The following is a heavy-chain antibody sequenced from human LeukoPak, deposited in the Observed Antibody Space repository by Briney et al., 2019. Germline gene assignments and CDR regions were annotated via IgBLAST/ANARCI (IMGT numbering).Heavy chain of an antibody. CDR3: ASVAGTSVSNWFDP. D-gene: IGHD6-19*01. V-gene: IGHV4-31*03. J-gene: IGHJ5*02. CDR2: IYHSGST. CDR1: GGSISSGGYY. Sequence: SETLSLTCTVSGGSISSGGYYWSWIRQHPGKGLEWIGYIYHSGSTYYNPSLKSRVTISVDTSKNQFSLKLSSVTAADTAVYYCASVAGTSVSNWFDPWGQGTLVTVSS.